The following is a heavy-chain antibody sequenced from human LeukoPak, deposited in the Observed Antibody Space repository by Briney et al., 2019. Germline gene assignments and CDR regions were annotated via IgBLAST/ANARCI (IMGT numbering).Heavy chain of an antibody. CDR3: ARGPTVAFDY. J-gene: IGHJ4*02. D-gene: IGHD4-23*01. CDR1: GFTFSSYE. Sequence: GGSLRLSCAASGFTFSSYEMNWVRQAPGKGLEWVSYISSSSSTIYYADSVKGRFTISRDNAKNSLYLQMNSLRAEDTAVYYCARGPTVAFDYWGQGTLVTVSS. CDR2: ISSSSSTI. V-gene: IGHV3-48*01.